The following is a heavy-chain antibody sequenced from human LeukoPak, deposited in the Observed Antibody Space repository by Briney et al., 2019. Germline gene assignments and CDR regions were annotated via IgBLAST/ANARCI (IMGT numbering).Heavy chain of an antibody. CDR3: ARAFGIISSSWSGSYYYYYYGMDV. Sequence: ASVKVSCKASGYTFTSYGISWVRQAPGQGLEWMGWISAYNGNTNYAQKLQGRVTMTTDTSTSTAYMELRSLRSDDTAVYYCARAFGIISSSWSGSYYYYYYGMDVWGQGTTVTVSS. V-gene: IGHV1-18*01. CDR2: ISAYNGNT. CDR1: GYTFTSYG. D-gene: IGHD6-13*01. J-gene: IGHJ6*02.